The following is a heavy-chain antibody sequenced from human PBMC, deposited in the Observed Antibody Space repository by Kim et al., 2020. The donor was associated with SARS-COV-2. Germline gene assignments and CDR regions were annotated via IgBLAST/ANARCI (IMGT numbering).Heavy chain of an antibody. CDR3: TKDRFLTESGSDNWFDP. Sequence: GGSLRLSCAASGFTLRNYAMSWVRQAPGKGLEWVSLITAGGGSTYYADSVKGRVTISRDNSKNTVYLQIHSLRAEDTATYYCTKDRFLTESGSDNWFDPWGQGTRVTVSS. J-gene: IGHJ5*02. D-gene: IGHD3-22*01. CDR2: ITAGGGST. V-gene: IGHV3-23*01. CDR1: GFTLRNYA.